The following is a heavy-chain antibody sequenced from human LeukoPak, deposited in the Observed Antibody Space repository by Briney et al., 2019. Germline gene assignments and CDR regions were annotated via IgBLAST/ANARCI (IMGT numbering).Heavy chain of an antibody. Sequence: GGSLRLSCAASGFTFSTYAMTWVRQAPGKGLEWVSAISGSVGTTYYADSVKGRFTISRDNSKNTLYLQMNSLRAEDTAVYYCAKDLVALLWFGELSRQEAMDVWGKGTTVTISS. CDR3: AKDLVALLWFGELSRQEAMDV. CDR2: ISGSVGTT. CDR1: GFTFSTYA. D-gene: IGHD3-10*01. V-gene: IGHV3-23*01. J-gene: IGHJ6*03.